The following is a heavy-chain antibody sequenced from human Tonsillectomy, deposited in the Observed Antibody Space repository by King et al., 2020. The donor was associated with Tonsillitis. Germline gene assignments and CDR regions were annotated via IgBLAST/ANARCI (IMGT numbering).Heavy chain of an antibody. V-gene: IGHV3-9*01. CDR1: GFSFDDYA. J-gene: IGHJ6*02. CDR3: IKDGGAGLGVAHTRLVNYGMDV. D-gene: IGHD2-15*01. Sequence: VQLVESGGNLVQPGRSLRLSCAAFGFSFDDYAMHWVRQAPGKGLEWVSGISWNSGIIGYADSVKGRFTISRDSAKNSLYLQMNSLRVEDTALYYWIKDGGAGLGVAHTRLVNYGMDVWGQGTTVTVSS. CDR2: ISWNSGII.